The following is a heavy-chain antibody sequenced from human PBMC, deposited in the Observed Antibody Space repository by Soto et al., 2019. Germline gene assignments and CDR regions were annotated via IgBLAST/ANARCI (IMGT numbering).Heavy chain of an antibody. CDR3: ARLPHYGDPKAGI. CDR1: GGSISSSGYY. Sequence: QLQLQESGPGLVKPSETLSLTCTVSGGSISSSGYYWGWIRQPPGKGLEWIGSINYGGSPYYNPSLTTRVTISVDTSKNPFSLKLSSVTAADTAVYYCARLPHYGDPKAGIWGRGTLVTVSS. V-gene: IGHV4-39*01. CDR2: INYGGSP. J-gene: IGHJ4*02. D-gene: IGHD4-17*01.